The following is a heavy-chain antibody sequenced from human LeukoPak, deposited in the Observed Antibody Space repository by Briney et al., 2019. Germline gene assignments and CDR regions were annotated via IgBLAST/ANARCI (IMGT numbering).Heavy chain of an antibody. V-gene: IGHV4-59*01. J-gene: IGHJ4*02. CDR1: GGSISSYY. D-gene: IGHD1-26*01. CDR3: ARGGGSPEI. CDR2: IYYSGST. Sequence: SETLSLTCSVSGGSISSYYWSWIRQPPGKGLEWIGYIYYSGSTKYNPSLESRVTISVDTSKNQFSLKLSSVTAADTAVYYCARGGGSPEIWGQGTQGSVSS.